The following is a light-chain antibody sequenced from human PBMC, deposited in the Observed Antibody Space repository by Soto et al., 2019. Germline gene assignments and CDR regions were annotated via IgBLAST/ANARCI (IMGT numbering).Light chain of an antibody. CDR1: QSVTSNY. J-gene: IGKJ1*01. Sequence: EIVLTQSPGTLSLSPGERATLSCRASQSVTSNYLAWYQQKPGQAPRLLIYGASSRATGIPDRFSGSGSGTDFILTISRLEPEDFAVYYCQQYGNSPPETFGQGTRVEIK. CDR3: QQYGNSPPET. CDR2: GAS. V-gene: IGKV3-20*01.